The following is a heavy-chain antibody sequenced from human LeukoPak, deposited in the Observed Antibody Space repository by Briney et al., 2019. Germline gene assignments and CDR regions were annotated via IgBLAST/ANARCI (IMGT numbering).Heavy chain of an antibody. Sequence: PSETLSLTCTVSGGSISSSSYYWGWIRQPPGKGLEWIGSIYYSGSTYYNPSLRSRVTISVDTSKNQFSLKVSSVTAADTAMYYCARDRLGYSGYGHYFDYWGQGTLVTVSS. CDR2: IYYSGST. J-gene: IGHJ4*02. CDR1: GGSISSSSYY. D-gene: IGHD5-12*01. CDR3: ARDRLGYSGYGHYFDY. V-gene: IGHV4-39*02.